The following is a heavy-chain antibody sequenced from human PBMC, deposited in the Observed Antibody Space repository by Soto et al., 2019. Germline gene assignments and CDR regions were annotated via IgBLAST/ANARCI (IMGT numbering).Heavy chain of an antibody. CDR1: GGTFSSYA. CDR2: INPNSGGT. J-gene: IGHJ4*02. D-gene: IGHD6-13*01. V-gene: IGHV1-2*02. CDR3: ARARSSSWHDRGSFDY. Sequence: GASVKVSCKASGGTFSSYAISWVRQAPGQGLEWMGWINPNSGGTNYAQKFQGRVTMTRDTSISTAYMELSRLRSDDTAVYYCARARSSSWHDRGSFDYWGQGTLVTVSS.